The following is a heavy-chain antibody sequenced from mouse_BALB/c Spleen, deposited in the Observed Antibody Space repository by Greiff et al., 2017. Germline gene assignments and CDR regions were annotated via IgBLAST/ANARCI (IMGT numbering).Heavy chain of an antibody. J-gene: IGHJ4*01. Sequence: VESGGGLVQPGGSRKLSCAASGFTFSSFGMHWVRQAPEKGLEWVAYISSGSSTIYYADTVKGRFTISRDNPKNTLFLQMTSLRSEDTAMYYCARYYGNYYAMDYWGQGTSVTVSS. CDR1: GFTFSSFG. V-gene: IGHV5-17*02. CDR2: ISSGSSTI. D-gene: IGHD2-1*01. CDR3: ARYYGNYYAMDY.